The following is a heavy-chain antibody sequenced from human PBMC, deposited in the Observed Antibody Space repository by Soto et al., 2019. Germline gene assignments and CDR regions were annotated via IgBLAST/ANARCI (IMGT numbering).Heavy chain of an antibody. CDR2: IGGTDGDSDGVP. D-gene: IGHD7-27*01. CDR3: VKRGRNWGAFAF. V-gene: IGHV3-23*01. J-gene: IGHJ3*01. CDR1: GFILNNYA. Sequence: VQLLESGGDLVQPGGSLRLSCVASGFILNNYAMSWVRQAPGKGLEWVSTIGGTDGDSDGVPWYEDSVKGRFTISRDSCANTLFRQMDNLKAEDSALYYCVKRGRNWGAFAFWGQGTTVVVSS.